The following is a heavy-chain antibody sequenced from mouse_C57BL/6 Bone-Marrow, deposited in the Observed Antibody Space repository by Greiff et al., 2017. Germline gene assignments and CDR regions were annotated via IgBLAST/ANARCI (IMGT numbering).Heavy chain of an antibody. Sequence: QVQLQQSGPELVKPGASVKISCKASGYSFTSYYIHWVKQRPGQGFEWIGWIYPGSGNTKYNEKFKGKATLTADTSSSTAYMQLSSLTSEDSAVYYCARDYGSSYGYAMDYWGQGTSVTVSS. V-gene: IGHV1-66*01. D-gene: IGHD1-1*01. CDR2: IYPGSGNT. CDR1: GYSFTSYY. CDR3: ARDYGSSYGYAMDY. J-gene: IGHJ4*01.